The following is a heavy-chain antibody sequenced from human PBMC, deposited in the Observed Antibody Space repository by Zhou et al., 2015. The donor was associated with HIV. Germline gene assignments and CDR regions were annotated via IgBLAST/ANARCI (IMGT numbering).Heavy chain of an antibody. CDR2: IIPIFGTA. D-gene: IGHD4-17*01. CDR1: GGTFSSYA. J-gene: IGHJ3*02. CDR3: ARVLTHAPTVTKHKPLDAFDI. Sequence: QVQLVQSGAEVKKPGSSVKVSCKASGGTFSSYAISWVRQAPGQGLEWMGGIIPIFGTANYAQKFQGRVTITADESTSTAYMELSSLRSEDTAVYYCARVLTHAPTVTKHKPLDAFDIWGQGTMVTVSS. V-gene: IGHV1-69*12.